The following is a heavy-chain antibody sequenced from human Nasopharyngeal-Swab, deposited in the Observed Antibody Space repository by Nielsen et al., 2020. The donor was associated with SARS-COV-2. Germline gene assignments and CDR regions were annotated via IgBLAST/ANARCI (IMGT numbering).Heavy chain of an antibody. CDR2: ISYDGTNK. J-gene: IGHJ1*01. Sequence: GESLKISCAASGFTFSSYGMHWVRQAPGKGLEWVAVISYDGTNKYYADSVKGRFTISRDNSKNTLYLQMNSLRAEDTAVYYCARDLEYSSGWTPESEYFQHWGQGTLVTVSS. D-gene: IGHD6-19*01. CDR3: ARDLEYSSGWTPESEYFQH. CDR1: GFTFSSYG. V-gene: IGHV3-30*03.